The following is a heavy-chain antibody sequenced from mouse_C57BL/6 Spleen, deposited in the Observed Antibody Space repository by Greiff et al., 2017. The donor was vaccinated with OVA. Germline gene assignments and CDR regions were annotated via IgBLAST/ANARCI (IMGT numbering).Heavy chain of an antibody. J-gene: IGHJ3*01. D-gene: IGHD2-3*01. CDR2: IYPGSGST. V-gene: IGHV1-55*01. Sequence: VQLQQPGAELVKPGASVKMSCKASGYTFTSYWITWVKQRPGQGLEWIGDIYPGSGSTNYNEKFKSKATLTVDTSSSTAYMQLSSLTSEDSAVYYCARSFDGYYDWFAYWGQGTLVTVSA. CDR3: ARSFDGYYDWFAY. CDR1: GYTFTSYW.